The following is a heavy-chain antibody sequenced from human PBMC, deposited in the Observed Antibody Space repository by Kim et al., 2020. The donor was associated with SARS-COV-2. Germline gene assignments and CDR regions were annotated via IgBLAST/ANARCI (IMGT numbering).Heavy chain of an antibody. Sequence: GGSLRLSCAASGFTFSSYAMLWVRQASGKGPEWVAVISFDGSGKYYVDSVKGRFTISRDNSKNTLYLQMNSLRAEDTAVYYCARAGVPAATNWFDPWGQGTLVTVSA. V-gene: IGHV3-30*04. CDR3: ARAGVPAATNWFDP. J-gene: IGHJ5*02. D-gene: IGHD2-2*01. CDR2: ISFDGSGK. CDR1: GFTFSSYA.